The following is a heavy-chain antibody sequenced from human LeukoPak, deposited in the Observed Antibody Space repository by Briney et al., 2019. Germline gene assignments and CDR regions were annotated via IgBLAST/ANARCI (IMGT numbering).Heavy chain of an antibody. J-gene: IGHJ4*02. CDR1: GYNFTSHW. D-gene: IGHD5-12*01. V-gene: IGHV5-51*01. CDR3: ARVSTPSAYDPFDF. Sequence: GGSLEISWKGSGYNFTSHWIGWGRQVPGKGLEGMGIIYPGDFDTRYSPSFQGQVTISADKSISTAYLQWSSLKASDTAMYYCARVSTPSAYDPFDFWGQGTLVTVSS. CDR2: IYPGDFDT.